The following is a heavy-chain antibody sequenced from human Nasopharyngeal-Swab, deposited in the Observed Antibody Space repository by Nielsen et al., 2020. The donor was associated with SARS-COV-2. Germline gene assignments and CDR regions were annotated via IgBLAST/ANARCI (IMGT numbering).Heavy chain of an antibody. CDR1: GYTLTELS. V-gene: IGHV1-24*01. Sequence: ASVKVSCKVSGYTLTELSMHWVRQAPGEGLEWMGGFDPEDGETIYAQKFQGRVTMTEDTSTDTAYMELSSLRSEDTAVYYCATWGPTYYGRNWFDPWGQGTLVTVSS. CDR2: FDPEDGET. CDR3: ATWGPTYYGRNWFDP. J-gene: IGHJ5*02. D-gene: IGHD2/OR15-2a*01.